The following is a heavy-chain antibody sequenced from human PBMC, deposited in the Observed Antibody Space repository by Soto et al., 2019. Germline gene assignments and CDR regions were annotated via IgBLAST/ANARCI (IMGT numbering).Heavy chain of an antibody. CDR1: GFTFSSYS. D-gene: IGHD3-10*01. V-gene: IGHV3-15*07. J-gene: IGHJ6*02. CDR3: TADRVLPSDYGLDV. Sequence: GGSLRLSCAASGFTFSSYSMNWVRQAPGKGLEWVGRIKRKIDGETTDYAGPVKGRFTFSRDDSKNMLFLQMNSLKTEDTAVYYCTADRVLPSDYGLDVWGQGTTVTVS. CDR2: IKRKIDGETT.